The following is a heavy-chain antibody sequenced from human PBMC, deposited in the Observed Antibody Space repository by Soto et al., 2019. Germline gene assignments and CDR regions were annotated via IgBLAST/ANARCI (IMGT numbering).Heavy chain of an antibody. J-gene: IGHJ4*02. CDR1: GGSISSYY. V-gene: IGHV4-59*01. D-gene: IGHD2-2*01. Sequence: SETLSLTCTVSGGSISSYYWSWIRQPPGKGLEWIGYIYYSGSTNYNPSLKSRVTISVDTSKNQFSLKLSSVTAEDTAMYYCGSPQTGEIVVVPAAPSGAADLAVFAFWGQGTLVTGSS. CDR2: IYYSGST. CDR3: GSPQTGEIVVVPAAPSGAADLAVFAF.